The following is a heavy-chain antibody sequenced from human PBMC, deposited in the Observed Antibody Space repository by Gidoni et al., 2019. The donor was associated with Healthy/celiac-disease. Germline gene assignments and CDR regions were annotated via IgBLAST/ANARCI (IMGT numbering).Heavy chain of an antibody. CDR1: GGSISSGDYY. CDR2: IYYSGST. Sequence: QVQLQESGPGLVKPSQTLSLPCTFSGGSISSGDYYWSWIRQPPGKGLEWIGYIYYSGSTYYNPSLKSRVTISVDTSKNQFSLKLSSVTAADTAVYYCASANRNWGSYYFDYWGQGTLVTVSS. V-gene: IGHV4-30-4*01. J-gene: IGHJ4*02. CDR3: ASANRNWGSYYFDY. D-gene: IGHD7-27*01.